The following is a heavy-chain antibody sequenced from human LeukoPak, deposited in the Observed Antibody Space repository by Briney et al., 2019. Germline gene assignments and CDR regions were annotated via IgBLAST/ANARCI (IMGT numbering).Heavy chain of an antibody. CDR2: IYSGGST. CDR1: GFSVSSNY. J-gene: IGHJ4*02. CDR3: ARTGEGSCYDY. D-gene: IGHD2-15*01. V-gene: IGHV3-66*01. Sequence: GGSLRLSCAASGFSVSSNYMSWVRQAPGKGLEWVSVIYSGGSTYYADSVKGRFTISRDNSKNTLYLQMNSLRAEDTAVYYCARTGEGSCYDYWGQGTLVTVSS.